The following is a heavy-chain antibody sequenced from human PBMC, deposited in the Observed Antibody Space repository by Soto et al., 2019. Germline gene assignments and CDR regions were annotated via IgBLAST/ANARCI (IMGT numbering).Heavy chain of an antibody. Sequence: GGSLSLACAASGFTFSSYAMSWVRQAPGKGLEWVSAISGSGGSTYYADSVKGRFTISRDNSKNTLYLQMNSLRAEDTAVYYCARELRLGDNWFDPWGQGTLVTVSS. J-gene: IGHJ5*02. CDR2: ISGSGGST. D-gene: IGHD3-16*01. CDR3: ARELRLGDNWFDP. V-gene: IGHV3-23*01. CDR1: GFTFSSYA.